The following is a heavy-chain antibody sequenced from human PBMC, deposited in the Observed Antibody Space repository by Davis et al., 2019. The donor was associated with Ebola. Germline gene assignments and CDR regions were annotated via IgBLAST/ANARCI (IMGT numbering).Heavy chain of an antibody. CDR2: ISISSTVI. J-gene: IGHJ4*02. CDR3: AKGFGDHEGDIEY. D-gene: IGHD3-16*01. V-gene: IGHV3-11*01. Sequence: GESLKISCVGSGFSFSDYYMSWIRPGSEKGLEWISYISISSTVIYYSDSVKCRFTISRDNSKNTLFLQMHSLRVEDTALYYCAKGFGDHEGDIEYWGLGTPVTVSS. CDR1: GFSFSDYY.